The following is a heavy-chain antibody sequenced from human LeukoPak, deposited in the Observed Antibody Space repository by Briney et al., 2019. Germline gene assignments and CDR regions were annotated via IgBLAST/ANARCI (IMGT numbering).Heavy chain of an antibody. CDR2: FYNSGST. V-gene: IGHV4-39*07. J-gene: IGHJ5*02. CDR1: GVSISSTSYY. Sequence: SHSLSLTCTVDGVSISSTSYYWGRLRPPPGNGRQWIGSFYNSGSTYNNQSLKSRATISVETSKPHSSLKLSSLPVADAAVYYCARGSPERMVALPNWFDPWGQGTLVTVSS. CDR3: ARGSPERMVALPNWFDP. D-gene: IGHD2-8*01.